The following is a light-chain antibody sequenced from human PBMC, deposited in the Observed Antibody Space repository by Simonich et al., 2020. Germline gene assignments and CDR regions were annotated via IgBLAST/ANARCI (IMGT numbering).Light chain of an antibody. CDR1: SGHSSYA. J-gene: IGLJ3*02. V-gene: IGLV4-69*01. CDR2: LNSDGSH. CDR3: QTWGTSIHWV. Sequence: QLVLTQSPSASASLGASVKLTCPLSSGHSSYALAWHQQQPEKGPRYLMKLNSDGSHSKGDGIPDRFSGSSSGAERYLTISSLQSEDEADYYCQTWGTSIHWVFGGGTKLTVL.